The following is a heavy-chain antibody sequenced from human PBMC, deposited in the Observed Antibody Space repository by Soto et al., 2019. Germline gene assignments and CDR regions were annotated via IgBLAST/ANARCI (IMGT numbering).Heavy chain of an antibody. CDR1: GFTFSSYS. Sequence: GGSLRLSCAASGFTFSSYSMNWVRQAPGQGLEWVSSISSSSSYIYYADSVKGRFTISRDNAKNSLYLQMNSLRAEDTAVDYGATQPEYSSGRYAFDIWGQGTMVTVSS. V-gene: IGHV3-21*01. CDR3: ATQPEYSSGRYAFDI. D-gene: IGHD6-19*01. CDR2: ISSSSSYI. J-gene: IGHJ3*02.